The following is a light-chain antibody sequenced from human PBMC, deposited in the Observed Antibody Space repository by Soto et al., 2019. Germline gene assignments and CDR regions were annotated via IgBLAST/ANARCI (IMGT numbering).Light chain of an antibody. CDR3: QQYNNWPPWT. V-gene: IGKV3-15*01. J-gene: IGKJ1*01. CDR2: GAS. CDR1: QSVSSN. Sequence: EIVMTQSPATLSASPGERAILSCRASQSVSSNLAWYQHKPGQAPRLLIYGASTRATGIPARFSGGGSGTEFTLTISSLQSEDFAVYYCQQYNNWPPWTFGQGTKVEVK.